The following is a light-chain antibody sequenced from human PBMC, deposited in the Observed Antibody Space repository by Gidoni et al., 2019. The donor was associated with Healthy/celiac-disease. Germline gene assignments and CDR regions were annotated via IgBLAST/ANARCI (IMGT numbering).Light chain of an antibody. J-gene: IGKJ1*01. Sequence: DIVLTQSPATLSLSPGERATLSCRASQSVSSYLAWYQQKLGQAPRLRIYDASNRATGIPARFSGSGSGTDFTLTISSLEPEDFAVYYCQQRSNWPPWTFGQGTKVEIK. CDR2: DAS. CDR3: QQRSNWPPWT. CDR1: QSVSSY. V-gene: IGKV3-11*01.